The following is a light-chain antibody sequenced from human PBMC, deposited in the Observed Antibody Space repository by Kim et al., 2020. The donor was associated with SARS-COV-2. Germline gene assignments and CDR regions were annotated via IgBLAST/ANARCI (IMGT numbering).Light chain of an antibody. CDR3: QQYYSTPLT. Sequence: DIVMTQSPDSLAVSLGERATINCKSSQSVLYSSNNKNYLAWYQHKPRQPPKLLIYWASTRESGVPDRFSGSGSGTDFTLTISSLQAEDVAVYYCQQYYSTPLTFGQGTKVDIK. CDR1: QSVLYSSNNKNY. CDR2: WAS. V-gene: IGKV4-1*01. J-gene: IGKJ1*01.